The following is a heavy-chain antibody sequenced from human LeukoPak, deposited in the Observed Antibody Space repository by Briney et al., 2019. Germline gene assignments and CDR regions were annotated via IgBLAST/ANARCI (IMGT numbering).Heavy chain of an antibody. D-gene: IGHD3-10*01. V-gene: IGHV3-21*01. CDR1: GFTFSSYS. CDR3: ARDVDGSGNYGFDW. Sequence: PGGSLRLSCAASGFTFSSYSMSWVRQAPGKGLEWASGISTSSTYRLYADSVKGRFTISRDNAKSSLYLEMNSLRAEDTAVYYCARDVDGSGNYGFDWWGQGILVTVSS. J-gene: IGHJ4*02. CDR2: ISTSSTYR.